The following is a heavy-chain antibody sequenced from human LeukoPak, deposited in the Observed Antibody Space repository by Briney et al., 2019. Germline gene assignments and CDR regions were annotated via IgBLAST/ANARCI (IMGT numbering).Heavy chain of an antibody. Sequence: GGSLRLSCAASGFTFSSYWMSWVRQAPGKGLEWVANIKQDGSEKYYVDSVKGRFTISRDNAKNSLYLQMNSLRAEDTALYYCARGKGIAVSSFDSWGQGTLVTVSS. J-gene: IGHJ4*02. V-gene: IGHV3-7*03. CDR2: IKQDGSEK. D-gene: IGHD6-19*01. CDR1: GFTFSSYW. CDR3: ARGKGIAVSSFDS.